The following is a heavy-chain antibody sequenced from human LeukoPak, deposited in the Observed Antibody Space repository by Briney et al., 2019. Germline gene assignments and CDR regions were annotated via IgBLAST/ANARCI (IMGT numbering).Heavy chain of an antibody. CDR1: GGSISSYY. J-gene: IGHJ4*02. CDR3: ARGLGGDYDVLDY. CDR2: IYYSGST. D-gene: IGHD4-17*01. Sequence: SETLSLTCTVSGGSISSYYWSWIRQPPGKGLEWIGYIYYSGSTYYNPSLKSRVTISVDTSKNQFSLKLSSVTAADTAVYYCARGLGGDYDVLDYWGQGTLVTVSS. V-gene: IGHV4-59*06.